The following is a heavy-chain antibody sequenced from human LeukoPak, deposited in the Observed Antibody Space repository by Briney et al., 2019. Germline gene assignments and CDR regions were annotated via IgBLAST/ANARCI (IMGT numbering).Heavy chain of an antibody. J-gene: IGHJ2*01. D-gene: IGHD4-11*01. V-gene: IGHV4-34*01. CDR3: ARGQFQQDL. CDR2: INHSGNT. CDR1: GGSISSYY. Sequence: SETLSLTCTVSGGSISSYYWSWIRQPPGKGLEWIGEINHSGNTNYNPSLKSRVTISVDTSKNQFSLKLSSVTAADTAVYYCARGQFQQDLWGRGTLVTVSS.